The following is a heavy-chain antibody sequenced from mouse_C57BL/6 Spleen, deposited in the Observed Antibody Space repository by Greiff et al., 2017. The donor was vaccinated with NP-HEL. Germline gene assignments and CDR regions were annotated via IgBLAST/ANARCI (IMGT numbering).Heavy chain of an antibody. CDR2: ISNGGGST. CDR1: GFTFSDYY. CDR3: ARNGVSHFDV. J-gene: IGHJ1*03. D-gene: IGHD6-2*01. Sequence: EVKVEESGGGLVQPGGSLKLSCAASGFTFSDYYMYWVRQTPEKRLEWVAYISNGGGSTYYPDTVKGRFTISSDNAKNTLYLQMSRLKSEDRTMYYCARNGVSHFDVWGTGTTLTVSS. V-gene: IGHV5-12*01.